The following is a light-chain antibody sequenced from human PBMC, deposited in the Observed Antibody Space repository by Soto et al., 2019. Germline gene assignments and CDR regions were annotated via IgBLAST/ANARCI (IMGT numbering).Light chain of an antibody. Sequence: EKVMTQSPATLSMSPGERATLSCRASQSVSSFLAWYQQKPGQAPRLLIYGASTRATGIPARFSGSGSGTDFTLNISSLQSEDFAVYYCQQYSNWPSWTFGQGTKVEVK. CDR2: GAS. J-gene: IGKJ1*01. CDR1: QSVSSF. CDR3: QQYSNWPSWT. V-gene: IGKV3-15*01.